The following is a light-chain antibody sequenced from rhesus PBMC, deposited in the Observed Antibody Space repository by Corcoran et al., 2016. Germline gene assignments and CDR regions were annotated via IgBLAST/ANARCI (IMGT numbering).Light chain of an antibody. CDR3: QHSYATPFT. CDR1: ENVNNY. CDR2: KAS. Sequence: DIQMTQSPSSLSASVGDRVTITCRASENVNNYLHWYQQKPGKAHKLLIYKASTLQSGVPSRFSGSGSGTDFTLTISSLQPEDFATYYCQHSYATPFTFGPGTKLDIK. V-gene: IGKV1-74*01. J-gene: IGKJ3*01.